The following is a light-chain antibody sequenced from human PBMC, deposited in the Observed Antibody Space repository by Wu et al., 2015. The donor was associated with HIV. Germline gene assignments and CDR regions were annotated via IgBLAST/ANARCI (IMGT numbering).Light chain of an antibody. CDR1: QSISSY. V-gene: IGKV1-39*01. CDR3: QQSYSTPRT. Sequence: QLTQSPSSLSASVGDRVTITCRASQSISSYLNWYQQKPGKAPKLLIYAASSLQSGVPSRFSGSGSGTDFTLTISSLQPEDFATYFCQQSYSTPRTFGQGTKLEIK. J-gene: IGKJ2*01. CDR2: AAS.